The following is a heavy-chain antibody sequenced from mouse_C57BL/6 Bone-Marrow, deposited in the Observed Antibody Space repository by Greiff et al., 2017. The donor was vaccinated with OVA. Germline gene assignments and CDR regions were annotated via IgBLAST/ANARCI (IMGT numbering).Heavy chain of an antibody. D-gene: IGHD2-5*01. J-gene: IGHJ4*01. V-gene: IGHV1-15*01. CDR1: GYTFTDYE. CDR2: IDPETGGT. CDR3: TRGYSNYYAMDY. Sequence: VQLQQSGAELVRPGASVTLSCKASGYTFTDYEMHWVKQTPVHGLEWIGAIDPETGGTAYNQKFKGKAILTADKSSSTAYMELRSLTSEDSAVYYGTRGYSNYYAMDYWGQGTSVTVS.